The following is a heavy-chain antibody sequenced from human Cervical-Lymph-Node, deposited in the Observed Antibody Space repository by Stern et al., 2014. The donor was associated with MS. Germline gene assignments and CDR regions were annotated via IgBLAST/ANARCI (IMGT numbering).Heavy chain of an antibody. CDR1: GYTFTGYY. D-gene: IGHD1-26*01. CDR3: AREPQGGDYYYGMDV. V-gene: IGHV1-2*04. Sequence: QVQLMQSGAEVKKPGASVKVSCKASGYTFTGYYMHWVRQAPGQGLEWMGWINPNSGGTNYAQKFQGWVTMTRDTSISTAYMELSRLRSDDTAVYYCAREPQGGDYYYGMDVWGQGTTVTVSS. J-gene: IGHJ6*02. CDR2: INPNSGGT.